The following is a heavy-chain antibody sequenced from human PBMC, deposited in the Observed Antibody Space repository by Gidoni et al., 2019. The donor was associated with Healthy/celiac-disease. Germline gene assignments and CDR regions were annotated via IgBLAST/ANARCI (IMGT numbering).Heavy chain of an antibody. CDR2: IRYDGSKK. D-gene: IGHD3-9*01. V-gene: IGHV3-33*01. CDR1: AFTFISYG. CDR3: ASEYYDILTGAYGMDV. Sequence: QVQLVESGGRAVQPGRSLCLSCPASAFTFISYGMHWVRQAPGKGREWVAVIRYDGSKKYYADSVKGRFTISRDNSKNTLYLQMNSLRAEDTAVYYCASEYYDILTGAYGMDVWGQGTTVTVSS. J-gene: IGHJ6*02.